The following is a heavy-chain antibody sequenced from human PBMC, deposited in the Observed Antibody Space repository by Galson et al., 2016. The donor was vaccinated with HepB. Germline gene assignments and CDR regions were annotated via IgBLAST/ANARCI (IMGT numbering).Heavy chain of an antibody. J-gene: IGHJ6*02. CDR1: GFTFSSHW. V-gene: IGHV3-53*01. Sequence: SLRLSCAAPGFTFSSHWMHWVRQAPGKGLVWVSTIYSDGSTYYADSVKGRFTISRDNSKNTLYLQMNSLRAEDTALYYCARGRGYSGYASYYGMDVWGQGTTVTVSS. CDR3: ARGRGYSGYASYYGMDV. D-gene: IGHD5-12*01. CDR2: IYSDGST.